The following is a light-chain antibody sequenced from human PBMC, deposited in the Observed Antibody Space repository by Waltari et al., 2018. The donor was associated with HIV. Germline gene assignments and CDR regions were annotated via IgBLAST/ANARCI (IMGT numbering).Light chain of an antibody. J-gene: IGLJ2*01. CDR3: CSYAGGSTSVV. CDR1: SSDVGSYKL. Sequence: QSALTQPASVSGSPGQSITISCTGTSSDVGSYKLVSWYQHYPGKAPKLMIYGVNKRPSGVSNRFSGSKSGNTASLTISGLQAEDEADYYCCSYAGGSTSVVFGGGTKLTVL. V-gene: IGLV2-23*02. CDR2: GVN.